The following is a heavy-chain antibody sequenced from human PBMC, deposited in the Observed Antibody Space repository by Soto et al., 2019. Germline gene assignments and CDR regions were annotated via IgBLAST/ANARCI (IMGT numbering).Heavy chain of an antibody. CDR3: TRLYSSGFDY. Sequence: PGGSLRLACAASGFTVSSNYMSWVRQAPGKGLEWVGRIRSKANNYATVYAASVKGRFTISRDDSKNTAYLQMNSLKTEDTAVYYCTRLYSSGFDYWGRGA. D-gene: IGHD6-19*01. CDR1: GFTVSSNY. V-gene: IGHV3-73*01. J-gene: IGHJ4*02. CDR2: IRSKANNYAT.